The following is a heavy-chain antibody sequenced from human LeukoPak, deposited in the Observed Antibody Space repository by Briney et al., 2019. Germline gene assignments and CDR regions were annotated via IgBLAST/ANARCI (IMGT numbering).Heavy chain of an antibody. Sequence: TGGSLRLSCAASGFTFSSYGMHWVRQAPGKGLEWVAVISYDGSNKYYADSVKGRFTISRDNPKNTLYLQMNSLRAEDTAVYYCAREDSSGWLSYYYYGMDVWGQGTTVTVSS. V-gene: IGHV3-30*03. CDR2: ISYDGSNK. CDR3: AREDSSGWLSYYYYGMDV. CDR1: GFTFSSYG. J-gene: IGHJ6*02. D-gene: IGHD6-19*01.